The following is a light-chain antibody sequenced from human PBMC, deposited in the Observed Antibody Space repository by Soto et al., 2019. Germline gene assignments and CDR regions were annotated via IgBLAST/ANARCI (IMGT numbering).Light chain of an antibody. CDR1: QSVSSSY. Sequence: EIVLTQSPGTLSLSPGERATLSCRASQSVSSSYLAWYQQRPGQAPRLLISGASSRATGIPDRFSGSGSGTDFTLTISRLEPEDFAVYYCQHYVTSSITFGQGTRLEIK. CDR3: QHYVTSSIT. V-gene: IGKV3-20*01. J-gene: IGKJ5*01. CDR2: GAS.